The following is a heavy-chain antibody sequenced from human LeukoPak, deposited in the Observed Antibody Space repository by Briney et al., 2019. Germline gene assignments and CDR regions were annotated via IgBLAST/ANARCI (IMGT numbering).Heavy chain of an antibody. CDR1: GFTFSSYT. CDR2: ISSRSSYI. D-gene: IGHD2-21*01. Sequence: TGGSLRLSCAASGFTFSSYTMNWVRQAPGKGLEWVSSISSRSSYIYYADSVKGRFTISRDNAKNSLYLQMNSLRAEDTAVYYCARGGGYCGGDCYGIDYWGQGTLVTVSS. V-gene: IGHV3-21*01. J-gene: IGHJ4*02. CDR3: ARGGGYCGGDCYGIDY.